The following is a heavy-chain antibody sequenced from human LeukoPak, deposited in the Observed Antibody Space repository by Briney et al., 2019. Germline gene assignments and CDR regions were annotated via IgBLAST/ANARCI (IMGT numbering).Heavy chain of an antibody. D-gene: IGHD3-10*01. CDR1: GYTFTGYY. CDR3: ARDIWQRELLWFGELLSHYYMDV. V-gene: IGHV1-2*02. J-gene: IGHJ6*03. CDR2: INPNSGGT. Sequence: ASVKVSCKASGYTFTGYYMHWVRQAPGQGLEWMGWINPNSGGTNYAQKFQGRVTMTRDTSISTAYMELSRLRSDDTAVYYCARDIWQRELLWFGELLSHYYMDVWGKGTTVTVSS.